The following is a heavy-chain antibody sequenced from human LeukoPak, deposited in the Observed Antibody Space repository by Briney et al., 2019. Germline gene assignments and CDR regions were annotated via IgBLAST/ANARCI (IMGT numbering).Heavy chain of an antibody. V-gene: IGHV1-69*13. J-gene: IGHJ3*02. CDR2: ITPIFGAA. Sequence: ASVKVSCKASGGTFSSYPFTWVRQAPGQGLEWMGEITPIFGAANYAQTFQGRVTITADESTSTAYMELSSLRSEDTAVYYCARSEIHDPEPQARSSWYGAFDIWGQGTMVTVSS. CDR3: ARSEIHDPEPQARSSWYGAFDI. D-gene: IGHD6-13*01. CDR1: GGTFSSYP.